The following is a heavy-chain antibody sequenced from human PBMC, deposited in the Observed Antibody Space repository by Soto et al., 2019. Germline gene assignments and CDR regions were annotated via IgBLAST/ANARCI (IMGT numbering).Heavy chain of an antibody. Sequence: SETLSLTCTVSGGSISSSSYYWGWIRQPPGKGLEWIGSIYYSGSTYYNPSLKSRVTISVDTSKNQFSLKLSSVTAADTAVYYCARRLSRAVTGTTGYYFDYWGQGTLVTVSS. J-gene: IGHJ4*02. CDR2: IYYSGST. V-gene: IGHV4-39*01. D-gene: IGHD1-7*01. CDR1: GGSISSSSYY. CDR3: ARRLSRAVTGTTGYYFDY.